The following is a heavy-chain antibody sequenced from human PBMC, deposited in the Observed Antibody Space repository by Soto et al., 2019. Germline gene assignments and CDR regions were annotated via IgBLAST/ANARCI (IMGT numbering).Heavy chain of an antibody. J-gene: IGHJ4*02. Sequence: QVQLQESGPGLVKPSQTLSLTCTVSGGSISSGTSYWSWIRQRPGKGLEWIGYIFYSGRFYYTPSLRGRVMMLADTSKNQFTLRLSSVTAADTAVYYCARAPETPSILGVALPYFFDYWGQGALVTVSS. V-gene: IGHV4-31*03. CDR1: GGSISSGTSY. CDR3: ARAPETPSILGVALPYFFDY. D-gene: IGHD3-3*01. CDR2: IFYSGRF.